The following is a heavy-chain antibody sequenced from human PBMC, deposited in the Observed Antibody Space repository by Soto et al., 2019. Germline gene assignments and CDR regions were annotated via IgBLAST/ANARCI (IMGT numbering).Heavy chain of an antibody. CDR2: IVGVSGER. J-gene: IGHJ4*02. Sequence: QVRLVQSEAEVKTPGSSVEGSCKASGVTFTTYAYNWVRQAPGRGLEWVGGIVGVSGERRYAQQFQDRVTITADRSTGSTFLALSRLTSEDTAVYYCAILPQSGTYFKYDFWGQGTEVTVS. CDR3: AILPQSGTYFKYDF. V-gene: IGHV1-69*06. D-gene: IGHD6-25*01. CDR1: GVTFTTYA.